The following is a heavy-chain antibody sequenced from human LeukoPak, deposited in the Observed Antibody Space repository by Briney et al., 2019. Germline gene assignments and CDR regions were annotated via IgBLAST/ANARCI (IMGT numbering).Heavy chain of an antibody. CDR1: VYTFTGYY. CDR3: ARGPPSTYV. J-gene: IGHJ3*01. CDR2: SNPNSGGT. V-gene: IGHV1-2*02. Sequence: GASVNVSCKASVYTFTGYYIHWVRQAPGQGLEWVGWSNPNSGGTSYAQKFQGRVTMTRDTSISTAYMALRRLIFDDTAVYYCARGPPSTYVWGQGAMVTVSS.